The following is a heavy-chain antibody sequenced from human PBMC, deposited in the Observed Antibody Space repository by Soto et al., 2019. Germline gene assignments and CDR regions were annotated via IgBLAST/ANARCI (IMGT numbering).Heavy chain of an antibody. D-gene: IGHD3-10*01. J-gene: IGHJ6*02. Sequence: SQTLSLTCAISGDSVSSNSAAWNWIRQSPSRGLEWLGRTYYRSRWYNDYAVSVRSRITVNPDTSKNQFSLKLSSVTAADTAVYYCARDLITMVREPYGRDVWAQGTTVPVPS. CDR2: TYYRSRWYN. CDR3: ARDLITMVREPYGRDV. CDR1: GDSVSSNSAA. V-gene: IGHV6-1*01.